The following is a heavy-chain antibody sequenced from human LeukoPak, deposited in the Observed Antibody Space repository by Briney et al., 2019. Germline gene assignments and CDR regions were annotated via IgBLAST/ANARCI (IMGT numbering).Heavy chain of an antibody. V-gene: IGHV3-43D*03. Sequence: GGSLRLSCAASGFTFDDYAMHWVRQAPGKGLEWVSLISWDGGSTYYANSVKGRFTISRDNSKNSPYLQMNSLRAEDTALYYCAKDIGPSGRDYFDYWGQGTLVTVSS. J-gene: IGHJ4*02. CDR2: ISWDGGST. CDR1: GFTFDDYA. D-gene: IGHD1-26*01. CDR3: AKDIGPSGRDYFDY.